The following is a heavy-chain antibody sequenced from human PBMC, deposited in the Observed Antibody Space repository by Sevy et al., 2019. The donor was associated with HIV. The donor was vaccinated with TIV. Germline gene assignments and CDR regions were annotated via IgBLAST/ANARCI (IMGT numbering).Heavy chain of an antibody. CDR3: ARGEQHIMVLTATIY. CDR1: GFMFSNYE. V-gene: IGHV3-30*04. J-gene: IGHJ3*01. D-gene: IGHD2-21*02. Sequence: GGSLRLSCAASGFMFSNYEMHWVRQAPGKGQEWVAFISKDGSKNNYVDSVKGRFTISRDNSKNTLYLQINSLRGEDTAVYYCARGEQHIMVLTATIYWGQGTIVTVSS. CDR2: ISKDGSKN.